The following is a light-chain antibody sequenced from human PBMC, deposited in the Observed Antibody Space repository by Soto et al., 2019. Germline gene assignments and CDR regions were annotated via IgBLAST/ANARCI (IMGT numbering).Light chain of an antibody. J-gene: IGKJ5*01. CDR1: QTISNY. CDR2: AAS. Sequence: DIQMTQYPTSLSASXXDRVXITCPASQTISNYLNWYQQKSGRAPEXXVYAASNLQSGVPSRFTGSGSGTHFTLTISGLEPADFATYFCQQSYNTPITFGQGTRLEIK. CDR3: QQSYNTPIT. V-gene: IGKV1-39*01.